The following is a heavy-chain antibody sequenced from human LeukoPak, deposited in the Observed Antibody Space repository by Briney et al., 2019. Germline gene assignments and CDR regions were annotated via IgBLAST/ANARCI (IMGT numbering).Heavy chain of an antibody. CDR2: ISSSSTTI. CDR3: ARGDYYYYYMDV. J-gene: IGHJ6*03. CDR1: GFTPSSYS. Sequence: PGGSLRLSCAASGFTPSSYSMNWVRQAPGKGLEWVSYISSSSTTIYYADSVKGRFTISRDNAKNSLYLQMNGLRAEDTAVYYCARGDYYYYYMDVWGKGTTVTVSS. V-gene: IGHV3-48*01.